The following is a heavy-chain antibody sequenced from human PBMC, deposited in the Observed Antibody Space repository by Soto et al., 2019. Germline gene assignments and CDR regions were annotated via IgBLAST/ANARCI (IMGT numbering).Heavy chain of an antibody. Sequence: SQTLSLTCAISGDSVSSHSAAWSWIRQSPSRGLEWLGRTYYRSKWYNDYAVSVKSRITINPDTSKNQFSLQLNSVTPEDTAVYYCARWEESGASAIVAGPYYYYGMDVWGQGTTVTVSS. D-gene: IGHD5-12*01. CDR3: ARWEESGASAIVAGPYYYYGMDV. J-gene: IGHJ6*02. V-gene: IGHV6-1*01. CDR2: TYYRSKWYN. CDR1: GDSVSSHSAA.